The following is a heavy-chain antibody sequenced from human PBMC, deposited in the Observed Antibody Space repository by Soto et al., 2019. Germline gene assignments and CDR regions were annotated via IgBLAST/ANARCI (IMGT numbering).Heavy chain of an antibody. V-gene: IGHV4-34*01. CDR3: AGRYCTGGSCYRP. Sequence: QVQLQQWGAGLLKPSETLSLTCAISGGSFSGYYWSWIRQPPGKGLEWIGEINHDGITNYNPSLKSRVTISLGTSKNQFSLKLTSVTAADTAVYYCAGRYCTGGSCYRPWGQGTLVTVSS. J-gene: IGHJ4*02. CDR1: GGSFSGYY. CDR2: INHDGIT. D-gene: IGHD2-15*01.